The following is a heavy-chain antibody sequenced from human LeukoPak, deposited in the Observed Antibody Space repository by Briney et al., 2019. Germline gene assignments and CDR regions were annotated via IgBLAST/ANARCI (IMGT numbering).Heavy chain of an antibody. D-gene: IGHD6-19*01. CDR1: GGSFSGYY. CDR2: IFYSGNT. V-gene: IGHV4-34*01. Sequence: SETLSLTCAVYGGSFSGYYWSWIRQPPGKGLEWIGYIFYSGNTYYNPSLKSRLTISVDTSKNQFSLKLSSVTAADTAVYYCARGSGWTSQGRDYWGQGTLVTVSS. J-gene: IGHJ4*02. CDR3: ARGSGWTSQGRDY.